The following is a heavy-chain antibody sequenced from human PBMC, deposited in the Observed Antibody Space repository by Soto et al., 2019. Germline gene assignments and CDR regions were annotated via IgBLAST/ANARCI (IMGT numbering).Heavy chain of an antibody. CDR2: IYYSGTT. D-gene: IGHD5-12*01. V-gene: IGHV4-39*01. CDR1: GDSITSNSYF. Sequence: SSETLSLTCTVSGDSITSNSYFWAWIRQPPGKGLEWIGSIYYSGTTYYNPSLKSRVTISVDTSKNQFSLKLSSVTAADTAVYYCARHLHGDVGYAFDIWGQGTMVT. CDR3: ARHLHGDVGYAFDI. J-gene: IGHJ3*02.